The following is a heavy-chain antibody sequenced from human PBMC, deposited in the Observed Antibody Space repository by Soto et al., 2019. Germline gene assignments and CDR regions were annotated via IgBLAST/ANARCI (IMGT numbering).Heavy chain of an antibody. Sequence: ASVKVSCKASGYTFTSYDINWVRQATGQGLEWMGWMNPNSGNTGYAQKFQGRVTMTRNTSISTAYMELGSLRSEDTAVYYCARGGAYYDFWSGYFSAQGGFDPWGQGTLVTVSS. CDR2: MNPNSGNT. D-gene: IGHD3-3*01. CDR1: GYTFTSYD. CDR3: ARGGAYYDFWSGYFSAQGGFDP. J-gene: IGHJ5*02. V-gene: IGHV1-8*01.